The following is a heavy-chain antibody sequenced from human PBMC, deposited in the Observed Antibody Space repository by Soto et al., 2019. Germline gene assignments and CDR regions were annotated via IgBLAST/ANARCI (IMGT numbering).Heavy chain of an antibody. CDR3: ARNTIPHPHY. Sequence: GGSLRLSCAASGFTFNIYAMTWVRQAPGEGLQWVSAISSSGDNTFYADFVKGRFTISRDNSKSTLYLQMNRLTAEDTAVYYCARNTIPHPHYWGPGTLVTVSS. J-gene: IGHJ4*02. V-gene: IGHV3-23*01. CDR2: ISSSGDNT. CDR1: GFTFNIYA. D-gene: IGHD1-1*01.